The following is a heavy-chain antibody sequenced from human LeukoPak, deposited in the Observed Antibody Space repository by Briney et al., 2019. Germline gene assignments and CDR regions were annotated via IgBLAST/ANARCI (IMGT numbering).Heavy chain of an antibody. D-gene: IGHD3-22*01. Sequence: ASVKVSCKVSGYTLTELSMHWVRQAPGKGLEWMGGFDPEDGETIYAQKFQGRVTITGDTSASTAYLELSSLRSEDSAVYYCARPPYPYYYDSSDEWAFDIWGQGTMVTVSS. J-gene: IGHJ3*02. CDR3: ARPPYPYYYDSSDEWAFDI. V-gene: IGHV1-24*01. CDR1: GYTLTELS. CDR2: FDPEDGET.